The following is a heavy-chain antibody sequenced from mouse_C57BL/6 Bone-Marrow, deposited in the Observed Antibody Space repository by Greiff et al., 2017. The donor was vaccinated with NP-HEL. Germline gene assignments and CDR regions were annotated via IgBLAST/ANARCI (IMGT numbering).Heavy chain of an antibody. CDR2: IHPNSGST. D-gene: IGHD2-12*01. Sequence: QVQLQQPGAELVKPGASVKLSCKASGYTFTSYWMHWVKQRPGQGLEWIGMIHPNSGSTNYNEKFKSKATLTVDKSSSTAYMQLSSLTSEDSAVYYCARLRRYYAMDYWGQGTSVTVSS. V-gene: IGHV1-64*01. CDR1: GYTFTSYW. J-gene: IGHJ4*01. CDR3: ARLRRYYAMDY.